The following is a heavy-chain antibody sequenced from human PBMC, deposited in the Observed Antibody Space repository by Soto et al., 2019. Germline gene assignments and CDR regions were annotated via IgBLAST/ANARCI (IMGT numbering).Heavy chain of an antibody. Sequence: GSLRLSCAASGFTFSSYAMSWVRQAPGKGLEWVSAISGSGGSTYYADSVKGRFTISRDNSKNTLYLQMNSLRAEDTAVYYCAKSMWPPLSTGTIDYWGQGTLVTVSS. D-gene: IGHD1-7*01. CDR2: ISGSGGST. V-gene: IGHV3-23*01. J-gene: IGHJ4*02. CDR3: AKSMWPPLSTGTIDY. CDR1: GFTFSSYA.